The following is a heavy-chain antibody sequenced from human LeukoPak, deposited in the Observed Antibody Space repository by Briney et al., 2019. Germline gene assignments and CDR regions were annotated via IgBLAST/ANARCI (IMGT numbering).Heavy chain of an antibody. CDR3: AREILGYCSSTSCSSTYYYYGMDV. CDR2: INHSGST. V-gene: IGHV4-34*01. J-gene: IGHJ6*02. CDR1: GGSFSVYY. Sequence: PSETLSLTCAVYGGSFSVYYWSWIRQPQGKGLEWIGEINHSGSTNYNPSLKSRVTISVDTSKNQFSLKLSSVTAADTAVYYCAREILGYCSSTSCSSTYYYYGMDVWGQGTTVTVSS. D-gene: IGHD2-2*01.